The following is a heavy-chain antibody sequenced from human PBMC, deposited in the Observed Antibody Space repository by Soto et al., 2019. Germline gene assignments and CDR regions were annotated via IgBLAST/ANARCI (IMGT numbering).Heavy chain of an antibody. CDR2: ISGGGDTT. Sequence: RGSRRLSCAASGFTFSSYGISWIRLSPGKGLEWVSVISGGGDTTYYTPSVKGRFTISRDDFRNTLYLQMNSLRTEDTAIYYCVKLMDCVVLPAGILDYWGPGTLVTGSS. V-gene: IGHV3-23*01. CDR3: VKLMDCVVLPAGILDY. CDR1: GFTFSSYG. J-gene: IGHJ4*02. D-gene: IGHD2-8*01.